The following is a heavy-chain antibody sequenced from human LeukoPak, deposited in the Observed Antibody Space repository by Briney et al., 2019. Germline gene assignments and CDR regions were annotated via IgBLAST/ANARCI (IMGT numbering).Heavy chain of an antibody. CDR3: ASATGERYDSSGQLYFDY. CDR1: GGSISSYY. J-gene: IGHJ4*02. V-gene: IGHV4-59*01. Sequence: KPSETLSLTCTVSGGSISSYYWSWIRQPPGKGLEWIGYIYYSGSTNYNPSLKSRVTISVDTSKNQFSLKLSSVTAADTAVYYCASATGERYDSSGQLYFDYWGQGTLVTVSS. CDR2: IYYSGST. D-gene: IGHD3-22*01.